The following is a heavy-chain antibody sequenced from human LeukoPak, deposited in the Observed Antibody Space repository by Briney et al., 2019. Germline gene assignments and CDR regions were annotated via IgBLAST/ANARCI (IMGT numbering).Heavy chain of an antibody. J-gene: IGHJ6*03. CDR3: ARDQAVTIVAAVYYYYMDV. CDR2: INPSGGST. Sequence: ASVKVSCKASGYTFTSYYMLWVRQAPGQGLEWMGIINPSGGSTSYAQKFQGRVTMTRDMSTSTVYMELSSLRSEDTAVYYCARDQAVTIVAAVYYYYMDVWGKGTTVTVSS. CDR1: GYTFTSYY. D-gene: IGHD4-11*01. V-gene: IGHV1-46*01.